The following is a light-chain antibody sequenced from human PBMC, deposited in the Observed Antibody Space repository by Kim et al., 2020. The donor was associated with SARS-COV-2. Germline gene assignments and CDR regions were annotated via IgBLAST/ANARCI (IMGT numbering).Light chain of an antibody. CDR1: QGISTA. Sequence: SASVGDRVTITCRASQGISTALAWYQQKPGKAPKCLIYDASSLESGVPSRFSGSGSGTDFTLTISSLQPEDCAIYYCQQYYSEITFGQGTRLEIK. J-gene: IGKJ5*01. V-gene: IGKV1-13*02. CDR3: QQYYSEIT. CDR2: DAS.